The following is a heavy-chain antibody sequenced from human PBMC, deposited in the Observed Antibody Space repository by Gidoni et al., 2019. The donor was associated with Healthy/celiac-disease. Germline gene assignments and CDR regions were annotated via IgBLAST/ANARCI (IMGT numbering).Heavy chain of an antibody. J-gene: IGHJ4*02. CDR2: IRSKDYGGTT. CDR1: GFTFGDYA. Sequence: EVQLVESGGGLVKPGRSLRLSCTASGFTFGDYAMSWFRQDPGKGLEWVGFIRSKDYGGTTEYAASVKGRFTISRDDSKSIAYLQMNSLKTEDTAVYYCTRGASGIAAAGRGLGYWGQGTLVTVSS. V-gene: IGHV3-49*05. CDR3: TRGASGIAAAGRGLGY. D-gene: IGHD6-13*01.